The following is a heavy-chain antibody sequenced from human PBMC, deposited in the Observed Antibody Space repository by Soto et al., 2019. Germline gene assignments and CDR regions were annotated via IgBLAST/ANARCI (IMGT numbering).Heavy chain of an antibody. V-gene: IGHV3-7*03. CDR2: IKQDGSVR. CDR1: GFTFSSCW. D-gene: IGHD6-19*01. J-gene: IGHJ5*02. CDR3: ARGFSSTPNWFDP. Sequence: EVQLVESGGGLVQPGGSLRLSGVASGFTFSSCWMSWVRQAPGKGLEWVANIKQDGSVRYYVDSVKGRFTISRDNAMNSLYLQMNSLRAEDTAMYYCARGFSSTPNWFDPWGQGTLVTVSS.